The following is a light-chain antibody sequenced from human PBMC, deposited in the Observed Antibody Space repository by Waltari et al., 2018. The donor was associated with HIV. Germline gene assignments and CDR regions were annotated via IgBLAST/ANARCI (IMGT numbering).Light chain of an antibody. CDR3: QQYNNWPPLFT. CDR2: GAS. Sequence: EIVMTTAPTTLYVSPGERATLSCRARQSVSSNLAWYQQKPGQAPRLLIYGASTRATGIPARFSGSGSGTEFTLTISSLQSEDFAVYYCQQYNNWPPLFTFGPGTKVDIK. CDR1: QSVSSN. V-gene: IGKV3-15*01. J-gene: IGKJ3*01.